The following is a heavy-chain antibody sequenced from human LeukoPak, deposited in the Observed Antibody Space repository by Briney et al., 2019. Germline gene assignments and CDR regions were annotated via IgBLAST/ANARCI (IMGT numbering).Heavy chain of an antibody. CDR3: ARGLRPGYYYGMDV. Sequence: GGSLRLSCAASGFTFSDYYMSWIRQASGKGLEWVSYISSSGSTIYYADSVKGRFTISRDNAKNSLYLQMNSLRAEDTAVYYCARGLRPGYYYGMDVWGQGTTVTVSS. J-gene: IGHJ6*02. CDR1: GFTFSDYY. CDR2: ISSSGSTI. V-gene: IGHV3-11*01. D-gene: IGHD5/OR15-5a*01.